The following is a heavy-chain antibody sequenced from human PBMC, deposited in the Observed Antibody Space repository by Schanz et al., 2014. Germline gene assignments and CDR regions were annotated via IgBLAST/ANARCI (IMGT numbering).Heavy chain of an antibody. D-gene: IGHD3-10*01. Sequence: QVQLVESGGGVVQPGRSLRLSCAASGFTFSSYAMHWVRQAPGKGLEWVALISYDGSNKYYADSVKGRFTISRENAKNSLYLQMNSLRAGDTAVYYCARVPYGSGSYWDYWGQGTLVTVSS. CDR2: ISYDGSNK. CDR1: GFTFSSYA. J-gene: IGHJ4*02. V-gene: IGHV3-30*14. CDR3: ARVPYGSGSYWDY.